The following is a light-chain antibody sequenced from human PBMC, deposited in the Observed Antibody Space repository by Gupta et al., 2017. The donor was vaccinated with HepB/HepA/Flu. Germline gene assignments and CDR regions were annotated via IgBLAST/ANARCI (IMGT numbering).Light chain of an antibody. CDR2: AAS. Sequence: DIQMTESPSSRSASVVHRVTITCRASHSISSYLNWYQQNPGKAPQLLIYAASSLHSGVPARFSGSGSGTDFTLTISSLQAEDFATYYCQQGYRTPWTFGQGTKVEIK. V-gene: IGKV1-39*01. J-gene: IGKJ1*01. CDR1: HSISSY. CDR3: QQGYRTPWT.